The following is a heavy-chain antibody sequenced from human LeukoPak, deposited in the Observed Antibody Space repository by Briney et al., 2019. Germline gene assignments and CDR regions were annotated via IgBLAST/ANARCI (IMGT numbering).Heavy chain of an antibody. Sequence: GASVKVSCKASGYTFTGYYMHWVRQAPGQGLESMGWMNPNSGGTNCAQKFQGRVTMTRDTSISTAYMELSRLRSDDTAVYYCAYSYVGGPAAIGVYFDYWGQGTLVTVSS. CDR1: GYTFTGYY. V-gene: IGHV1-2*02. CDR3: AYSYVGGPAAIGVYFDY. CDR2: MNPNSGGT. D-gene: IGHD2-2*01. J-gene: IGHJ4*02.